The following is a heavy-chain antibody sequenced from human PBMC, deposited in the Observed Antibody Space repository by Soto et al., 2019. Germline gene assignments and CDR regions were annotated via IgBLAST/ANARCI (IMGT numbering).Heavy chain of an antibody. CDR2: IYYSGST. CDR1: GGSISSYY. D-gene: IGHD3-22*01. J-gene: IGHJ4*02. CDR3: ARSSDYDSSGPSYYFDY. Sequence: SETLSLTCTVSGGSISSYYWSWIRQPPGKGLEWIGYIYYSGSTNYNPSLKSRVTISVDTSKNQFSLKLSSVTAADTAVYYCARSSDYDSSGPSYYFDYWGQGTLVTVSS. V-gene: IGHV4-59*01.